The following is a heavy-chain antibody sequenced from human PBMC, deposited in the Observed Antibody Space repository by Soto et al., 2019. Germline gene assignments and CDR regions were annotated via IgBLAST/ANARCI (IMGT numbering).Heavy chain of an antibody. CDR1: RFTFSSYW. CDR2: INSDGSST. CDR3: ARTAGEYFYYYGLDV. V-gene: IGHV3-74*01. J-gene: IGHJ6*02. D-gene: IGHD3-10*01. Sequence: GGSLRLSCAASRFTFSSYWMHWVRQAPGKGLVWVSRINSDGSSTSYADSVKGRFTISRDKAKNTLYLQMNSLRAEDTAVYYCARTAGEYFYYYGLDVWGQGTTVTVSS.